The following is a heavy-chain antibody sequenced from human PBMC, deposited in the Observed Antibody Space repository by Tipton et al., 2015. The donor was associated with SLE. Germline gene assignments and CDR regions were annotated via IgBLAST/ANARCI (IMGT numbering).Heavy chain of an antibody. CDR2: IRFDGTET. CDR3: VKSINWNFRAFDS. CDR1: GFSFCTYL. D-gene: IGHD1-7*01. Sequence: SLRLSCVASGFSFCTYLMHWVRQAPGKGLEWVALIRFDGTETHYADSVRGRFTISRDNPRDTLYLQMNSLRGDDTAVYYCVKSINWNFRAFDSWGQGTLVTVSS. V-gene: IGHV3-30*02. J-gene: IGHJ4*02.